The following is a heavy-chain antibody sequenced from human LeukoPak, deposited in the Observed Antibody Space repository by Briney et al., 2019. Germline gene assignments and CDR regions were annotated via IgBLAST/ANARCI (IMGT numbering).Heavy chain of an antibody. Sequence: GGSLRLSCAASGFIFSHHGMHWVRQAPGKGLEGVAVIWSGATNRFYADSVKGRFTISRDNSQNTVFLQMNSLRVKDTAIYYCARDAQRGFDYSNSLKNWGHGTLVTVSS. V-gene: IGHV3-33*01. CDR3: ARDAQRGFDYSNSLKN. J-gene: IGHJ4*01. D-gene: IGHD4-11*01. CDR1: GFIFSHHG. CDR2: IWSGATNR.